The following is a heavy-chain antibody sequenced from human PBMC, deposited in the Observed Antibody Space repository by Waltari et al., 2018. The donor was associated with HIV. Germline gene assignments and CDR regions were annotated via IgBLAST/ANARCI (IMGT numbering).Heavy chain of an antibody. CDR1: GFTVRNYG. Sequence: QVQLVESGGGVVQPGRSLRLSCAASGFTVRNYGMHWVRQAPGKGLGGVAVVRQDGSNKYYGDSVKGRFTISRDNSKNTLELQMNSLRAEDTAVYYCARDVQGYCAGERCFYGMDVWGQGTTVTVSS. D-gene: IGHD2-8*02. J-gene: IGHJ6*02. CDR3: ARDVQGYCAGERCFYGMDV. CDR2: VRQDGSNK. V-gene: IGHV3-33*01.